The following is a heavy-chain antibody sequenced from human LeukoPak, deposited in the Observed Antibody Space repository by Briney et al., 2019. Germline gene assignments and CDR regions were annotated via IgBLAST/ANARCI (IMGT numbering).Heavy chain of an antibody. D-gene: IGHD3-3*01. CDR1: GGTFSSYA. Sequence: GASVKVSCKASGGTFSSYAISWVRQAPGQGLEWMGEIIPIFGTANYAQKFQGRVTITADESTSTAYMELSSLRSEDTAVYYCARGRAIFGVVMGYYYYGMDVWGQGTTVTVSS. CDR2: IIPIFGTA. J-gene: IGHJ6*02. V-gene: IGHV1-69*01. CDR3: ARGRAIFGVVMGYYYYGMDV.